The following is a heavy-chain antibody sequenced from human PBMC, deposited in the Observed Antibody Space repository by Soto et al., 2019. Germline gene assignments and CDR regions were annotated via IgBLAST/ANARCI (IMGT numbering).Heavy chain of an antibody. CDR1: GYTFTSYG. CDR2: ISAYNGNT. Sequence: ASVKVSCKASGYTFTSYGISWVRQAPGQGLEWMGWISAYNGNTNYAQKLQGRVTMTTDTSTSTAYMELRSLRSDDTAVDYCARAPVWFGGITDDVFDIWGQGTMVTVSS. J-gene: IGHJ3*02. CDR3: ARAPVWFGGITDDVFDI. D-gene: IGHD3-10*01. V-gene: IGHV1-18*01.